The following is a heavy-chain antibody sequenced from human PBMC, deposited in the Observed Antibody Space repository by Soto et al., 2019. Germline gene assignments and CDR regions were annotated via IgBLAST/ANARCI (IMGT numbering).Heavy chain of an antibody. V-gene: IGHV1-46*01. Sequence: QVQLVQSGAEVMKPGASVKISCKTSGYTFTNNYINWVRQATGQGLEWVGLINPNGASTTYAQTVQCRVAMTRDTSTSTVYMELSSLRSDDTAVYYWARVYGLVKHDDCWCGYYDYWGQGTLVTVSS. CDR2: INPNGAST. CDR1: GYTFTNNY. D-gene: IGHD3-3*01. J-gene: IGHJ4*02. CDR3: ARVYGLVKHDDCWCGYYDY.